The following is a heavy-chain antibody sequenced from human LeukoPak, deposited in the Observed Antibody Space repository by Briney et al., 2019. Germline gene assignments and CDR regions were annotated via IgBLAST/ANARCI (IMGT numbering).Heavy chain of an antibody. J-gene: IGHJ6*03. V-gene: IGHV4-61*02. CDR3: ARVLGIAAAGTGVGDYYYYYMDV. Sequence: PSQTLSLTCTGSGGSSSSGSYYWSWIRQPAGKGLEWIGRIYTSGSTNYNPSLKSRVTISVDTSKNQFSLKLSSVTAADTAVYYCARVLGIAAAGTGVGDYYYYYMDVWGKGTTVTVSS. CDR1: GGSSSSGSYY. D-gene: IGHD6-13*01. CDR2: IYTSGST.